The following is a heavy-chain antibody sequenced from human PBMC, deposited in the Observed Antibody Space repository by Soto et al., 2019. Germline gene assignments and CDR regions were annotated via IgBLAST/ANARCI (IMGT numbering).Heavy chain of an antibody. CDR3: AKDAYYDILTGYIDY. Sequence: QVQLVESGGGVVQPGRSLRLSCAASGFSFSSYGMHWVRQAPGKGLEWVAVISYDGSNKYYADSVKGRFTISRDNSKNTLYLQMNSLRAEDTAVYYCAKDAYYDILTGYIDYRGQGTLVTVSS. D-gene: IGHD3-9*01. J-gene: IGHJ4*02. CDR2: ISYDGSNK. V-gene: IGHV3-30*18. CDR1: GFSFSSYG.